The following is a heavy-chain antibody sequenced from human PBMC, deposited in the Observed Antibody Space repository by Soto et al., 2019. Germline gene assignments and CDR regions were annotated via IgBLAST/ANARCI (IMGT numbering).Heavy chain of an antibody. CDR1: GFTFSSYS. J-gene: IGHJ6*02. Sequence: GGSLRLSCAASGFTFSSYSMNWVRQAPGKGLEWVSSISSSSSYIYYADSVKGRFTISRDNAKNSLYLQMNSLRAEDTAVYYCARDAQLLWFGESYYYYYGMDVWGQGTTVTVSS. CDR2: ISSSSSYI. CDR3: ARDAQLLWFGESYYYYYGMDV. V-gene: IGHV3-21*01. D-gene: IGHD3-10*01.